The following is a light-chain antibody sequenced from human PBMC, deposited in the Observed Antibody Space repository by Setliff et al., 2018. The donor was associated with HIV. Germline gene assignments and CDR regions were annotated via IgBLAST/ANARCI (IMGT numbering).Light chain of an antibody. Sequence: QSALTQPPSASGAPGQTVTISCSGSSSNIETHYVYWYQQFPGTAPKLLIYRNDQRPSGVPARFSGSKSGTSAALTISDLRAEDEAKYFCAAWNDRPTGIYVFGTGTKVTVL. V-gene: IGLV1-47*01. CDR2: RND. J-gene: IGLJ1*01. CDR3: AAWNDRPTGIYV. CDR1: SSNIETHY.